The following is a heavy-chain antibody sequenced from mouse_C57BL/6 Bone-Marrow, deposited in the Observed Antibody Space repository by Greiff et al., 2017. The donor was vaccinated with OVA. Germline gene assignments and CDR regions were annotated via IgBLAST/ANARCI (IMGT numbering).Heavy chain of an antibody. CDR1: GYAFSSSW. V-gene: IGHV1-82*01. J-gene: IGHJ1*03. CDR3: ARSGATVRYFDV. D-gene: IGHD1-1*01. Sequence: VKLQESGPELVKPGASVKISCKASGYAFSSSWMNWVKQRPGKGLEWIGRIYPGDGDTNYNGKFKGKATLTADKSSSTAYMQLSSLTSEDSAVYFCARSGATVRYFDVWGTGTTVTVSS. CDR2: IYPGDGDT.